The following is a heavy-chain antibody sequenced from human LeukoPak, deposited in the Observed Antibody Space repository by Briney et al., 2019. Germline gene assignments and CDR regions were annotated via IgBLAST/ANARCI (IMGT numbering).Heavy chain of an antibody. J-gene: IGHJ5*02. CDR2: IYTSGST. CDR3: ARGRSVTTAWFDP. D-gene: IGHD4-17*01. CDR1: GGSISSGSYY. V-gene: IGHV4-61*02. Sequence: KASETLSLTCTVSGGSISSGSYYWSWIRQPAGKGLEWIGRIYTSGSTNYNPSLKSRVTISVDTSKNQFSLKLSSVTAADTAVYYCARGRSVTTAWFDPWGQGTLVTVSS.